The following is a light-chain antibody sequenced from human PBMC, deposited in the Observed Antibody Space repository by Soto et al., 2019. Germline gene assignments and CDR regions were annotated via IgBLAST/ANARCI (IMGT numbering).Light chain of an antibody. Sequence: EMVMTQSPAILYVSPGESATLSCSASQSVNSNYLAWYQQHPGQPPRLLIYGISTRATGITARFSGSGSGTEFSLTISSLQSEDFAVYYCQQYSKWPITVGQGTRLEIK. CDR1: QSVNSN. CDR2: GIS. J-gene: IGKJ5*01. V-gene: IGKV3-15*01. CDR3: QQYSKWPIT.